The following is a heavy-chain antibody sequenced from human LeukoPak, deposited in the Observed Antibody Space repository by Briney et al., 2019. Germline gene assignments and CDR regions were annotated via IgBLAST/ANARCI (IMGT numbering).Heavy chain of an antibody. V-gene: IGHV3-66*01. D-gene: IGHD5-12*01. J-gene: IGHJ6*02. CDR2: IYSGGST. CDR1: GFTVSSNC. Sequence: PGGSLRLSCAASGFTVSSNCMSWVRQAPGKWLEWVSVIYSGGSTYYADSVKGRFTISRDNAKNSLYLQMNSLRAEDTAVYYCARGGSDIVASIPRGRYYYGMDVWGQGTTVTVSS. CDR3: ARGGSDIVASIPRGRYYYGMDV.